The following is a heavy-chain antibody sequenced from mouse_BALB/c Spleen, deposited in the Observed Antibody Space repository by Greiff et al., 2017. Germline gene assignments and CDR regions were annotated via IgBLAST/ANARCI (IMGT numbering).Heavy chain of an antibody. Sequence: QVQLQQSGPGLVAPSQSLSITCTVSGFSLTSYDISWIRQPPGKGMEWLGVIWTGGGTNYNSAFMSRLCISKDNSKSQVFLKMNSLQTDDTAIYYCVREITTATYYAMDYWGQGTSVTVSS. J-gene: IGHJ4*01. D-gene: IGHD1-2*01. CDR1: GFSLTSYD. CDR3: VREITTATYYAMDY. V-gene: IGHV2-9-2*01. CDR2: IWTGGGT.